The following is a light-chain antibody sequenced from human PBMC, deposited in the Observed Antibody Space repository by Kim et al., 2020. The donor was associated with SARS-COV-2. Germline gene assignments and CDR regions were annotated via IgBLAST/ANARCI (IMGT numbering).Light chain of an antibody. J-gene: IGKJ1*01. CDR2: AAS. Sequence: EIVLTQSPATLSLSPGERATLSCRASHTLVTNYLAWYQQRPGQGPRLLIYAASSRATGVSDRFSGSGSVTDFTLTISGLEPEDFAVYFCHQYDSSPWTFGQGTKVDIK. V-gene: IGKV3-20*01. CDR1: HTLVTNY. CDR3: HQYDSSPWT.